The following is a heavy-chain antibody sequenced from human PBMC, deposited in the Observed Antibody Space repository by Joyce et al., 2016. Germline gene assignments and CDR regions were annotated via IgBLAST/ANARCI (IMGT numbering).Heavy chain of an antibody. Sequence: QVQLVQSGAEVKKPGASVKVSCKASGYTFTDYYIHWVRQAPGQGLEWMGGMNRNSGGTGYPQKFQGRVTMTRNTSVRTANMEPTGLRSDDTAVYYCARGDLRTSSPLFWYFALWGRGTLVTVSS. CDR1: GYTFTDYY. D-gene: IGHD2-2*01. V-gene: IGHV1-2*02. J-gene: IGHJ2*01. CDR2: MNRNSGGT. CDR3: ARGDLRTSSPLFWYFAL.